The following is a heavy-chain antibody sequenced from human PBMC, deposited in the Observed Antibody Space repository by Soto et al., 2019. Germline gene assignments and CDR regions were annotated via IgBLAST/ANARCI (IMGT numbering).Heavy chain of an antibody. Sequence: SETLSLTCTVSGGSISSSSYYWGWIRQPPGKGLEWIGSIYYSGSTYYNPSLKSRVTISVDTSKNQFSLKLSSVTAADTAVYYCARGTFRNPGLYSSSWYYRYWGQGTLVTVSS. CDR1: GGSISSSSYY. CDR3: ARGTFRNPGLYSSSWYYRY. D-gene: IGHD6-13*01. CDR2: IYYSGST. J-gene: IGHJ4*02. V-gene: IGHV4-39*01.